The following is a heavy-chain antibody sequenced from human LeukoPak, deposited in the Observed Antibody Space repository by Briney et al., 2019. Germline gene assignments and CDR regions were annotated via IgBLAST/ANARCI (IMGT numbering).Heavy chain of an antibody. D-gene: IGHD2-2*01. CDR2: ISSSGGSI. CDR3: ARAYQPLLSTDY. J-gene: IGHJ4*02. V-gene: IGHV3-48*03. CDR1: GFIFSSYE. Sequence: GGSLRLSCAASGFIFSSYEMNWVRQAPGKGLEWASYISSSGGSIYYADSVKGRFTISRDKAKNSLYLQMNSLRAEDTAVYCCARAYQPLLSTDYWGQGTLVTVSS.